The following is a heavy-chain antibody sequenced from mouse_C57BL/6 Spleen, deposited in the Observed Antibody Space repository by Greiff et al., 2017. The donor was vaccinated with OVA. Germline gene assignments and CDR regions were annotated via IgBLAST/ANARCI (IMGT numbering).Heavy chain of an antibody. V-gene: IGHV10-1*01. J-gene: IGHJ4*01. D-gene: IGHD5-1*01. Sequence: EVQLVESGGGLVQPKGSLKLSCAASGFSFNTYAMNWVRQAPGKGLEWVARIRSKSNNYATYYADSVKDRFTISRDDSESMLYLQMNNLKTEDTAMYYCVRDSTFYAMDYWGQGTSVTVSS. CDR3: VRDSTFYAMDY. CDR1: GFSFNTYA. CDR2: IRSKSNNYAT.